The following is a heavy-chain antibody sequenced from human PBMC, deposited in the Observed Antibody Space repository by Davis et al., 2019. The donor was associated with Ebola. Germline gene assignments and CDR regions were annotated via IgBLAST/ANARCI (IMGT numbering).Heavy chain of an antibody. CDR3: ARGDIVTDQVEYFDY. J-gene: IGHJ4*02. D-gene: IGHD5-12*01. Sequence: SVKVSCKASGYSFTSYDINWVRQAPGQGLEWMGGIIPIIARENYAQKFQGRLTISADASTNTAYMELSSLRSDDTAVYYCARGDIVTDQVEYFDYWGQGTLVTVSS. CDR2: IIPIIARE. V-gene: IGHV1-69*13. CDR1: GYSFTSYD.